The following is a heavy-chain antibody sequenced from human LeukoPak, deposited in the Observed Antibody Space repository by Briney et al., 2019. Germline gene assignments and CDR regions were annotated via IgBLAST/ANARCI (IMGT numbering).Heavy chain of an antibody. D-gene: IGHD6-13*01. V-gene: IGHV3-7*01. CDR1: GFSFSGCW. J-gene: IGHJ3*02. CDR2: IKQDGSEK. CDR3: ARGGDSSSWLYDAFDI. Sequence: GGSLRLPYAASGFSFSGCWLRWVRQAPGKGLEWVANIKQDGSEKYYVDSVKGRFTISRDNAKNSLYLEMNSLRAEDTAVYYCARGGDSSSWLYDAFDIWGQGTMVTVSS.